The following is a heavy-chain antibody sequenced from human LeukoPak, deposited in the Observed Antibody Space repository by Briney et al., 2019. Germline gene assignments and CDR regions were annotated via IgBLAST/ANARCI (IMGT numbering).Heavy chain of an antibody. J-gene: IGHJ4*02. CDR1: GYSFTSYW. CDR2: IYPGDSDT. V-gene: IGHV5-51*01. Sequence: GESLKISCQGSGYSFTSYWIGWVRQIPGKGLEWMGIIYPGDSDTRYSPSFQGQVTISADKSISTAYLQWSSLKASDTAMYYCAITYYDFWSGYSPFDYWGQGTLVTVSS. D-gene: IGHD3-3*01. CDR3: AITYYDFWSGYSPFDY.